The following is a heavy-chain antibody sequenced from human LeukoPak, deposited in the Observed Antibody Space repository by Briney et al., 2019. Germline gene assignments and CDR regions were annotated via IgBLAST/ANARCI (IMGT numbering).Heavy chain of an antibody. J-gene: IGHJ5*02. CDR2: ISGSGGST. CDR3: AKTPLSASTYWGSRGFDP. CDR1: GFTFSSYA. V-gene: IGHV3-23*01. D-gene: IGHD7-27*01. Sequence: PGGSLRLPCAASGFTFSSYAMSWVRQAPGKGLEWVSAISGSGGSTYYADSVEGRFTISRDNSKNTLYLQMNSLRAEDTAVYYCAKTPLSASTYWGSRGFDPWGQGTLVTVSS.